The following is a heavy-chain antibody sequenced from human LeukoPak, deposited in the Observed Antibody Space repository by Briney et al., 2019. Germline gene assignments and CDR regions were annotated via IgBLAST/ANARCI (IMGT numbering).Heavy chain of an antibody. CDR1: GFTFSDYSMN. D-gene: IGHD3-3*01. Sequence: PGGSLRLSCAASGFTFSDYSMNWVRQAPGKGLEWIGSIYYSGSTYYNPSLKSRVTISVDTSKNQFSLKLSSVTAADTAVYYCARQGAIFGVVILDYWGQGTLVTVSS. CDR3: ARQGAIFGVVILDY. V-gene: IGHV4-39*01. J-gene: IGHJ4*02. CDR2: IYYSGST.